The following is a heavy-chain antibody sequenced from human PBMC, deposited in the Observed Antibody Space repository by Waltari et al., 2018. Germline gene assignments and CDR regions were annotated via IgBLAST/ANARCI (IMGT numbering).Heavy chain of an antibody. CDR3: AKSDRFGGVVVGFDY. CDR1: GFTFSNYA. V-gene: IGHV3-23*04. D-gene: IGHD3-16*02. J-gene: IGHJ4*02. Sequence: EVQLVESGGGLVQPGGSLRLSCAASGFTFSNYAMSCVRHAPGKGLEWVSAISGSGGNTYYADSVKGRFTISRDNSKNTVYLQMNSLRAEDTAVYYCAKSDRFGGVVVGFDYWGQGTLVTVSS. CDR2: ISGSGGNT.